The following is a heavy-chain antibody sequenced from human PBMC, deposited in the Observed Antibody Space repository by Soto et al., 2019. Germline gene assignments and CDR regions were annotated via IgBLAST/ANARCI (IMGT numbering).Heavy chain of an antibody. Sequence: SETLSLTCTVSGGSISSYYWSWIRQPPGKGLEWIGYIYYSGSTNYNPSLKSRVTISVDTSKNQFSLKLSSVTAADTAVYYCARSSYDFWSGYYFSNGMDVWGQGTAVTVSS. V-gene: IGHV4-59*01. D-gene: IGHD3-3*01. CDR3: ARSSYDFWSGYYFSNGMDV. CDR2: IYYSGST. J-gene: IGHJ6*02. CDR1: GGSISSYY.